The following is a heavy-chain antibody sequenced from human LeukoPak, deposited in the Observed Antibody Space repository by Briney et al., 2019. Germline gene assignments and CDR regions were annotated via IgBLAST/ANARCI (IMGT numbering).Heavy chain of an antibody. D-gene: IGHD3-22*01. CDR3: TTRTNYYDSSGYYLAVY. Sequence: GGSLRLSCAASGFTFSNVWMNWVRQAPGKGLEWVGRIKSKSDGGTTDYAATVKGRFTISRDDSKNTLYLQMNSLKSEDTAVYYCTTRTNYYDSSGYYLAVYWGQGTLVTVSS. CDR2: IKSKSDGGTT. V-gene: IGHV3-15*07. CDR1: GFTFSNVW. J-gene: IGHJ4*02.